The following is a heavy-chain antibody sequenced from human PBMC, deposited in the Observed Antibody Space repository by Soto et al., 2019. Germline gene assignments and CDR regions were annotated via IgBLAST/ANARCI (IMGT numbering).Heavy chain of an antibody. CDR3: AKAHTNYDFPSGYYN. J-gene: IGHJ4*02. D-gene: IGHD3-3*01. Sequence: PGGSLRLCCAASGFTFSNYWMTWVRQAPGKGLEWVANIKQDGSEKYYVDSVKGRFTISRDNANNSLYLQMNSLRAEDTAVYYCAKAHTNYDFPSGYYNWGQGTLVTVSS. CDR1: GFTFSNYW. CDR2: IKQDGSEK. V-gene: IGHV3-7*03.